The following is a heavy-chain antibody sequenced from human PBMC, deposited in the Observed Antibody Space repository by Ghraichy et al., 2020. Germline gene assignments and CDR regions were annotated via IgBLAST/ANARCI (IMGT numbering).Heavy chain of an antibody. CDR1: GFTFSSYW. Sequence: WGSLRLSCAASGFTFSSYWMHWVRQAPGKGLVWVSRINNDGSSTNYADSVKGRFTISRDNAKNTLYLQMNSLRAEDTAVYYCATLGKTGAAFDPWGQGTLVTVSS. CDR3: ATLGKTGAAFDP. D-gene: IGHD1-26*01. CDR2: INNDGSST. V-gene: IGHV3-74*01. J-gene: IGHJ5*02.